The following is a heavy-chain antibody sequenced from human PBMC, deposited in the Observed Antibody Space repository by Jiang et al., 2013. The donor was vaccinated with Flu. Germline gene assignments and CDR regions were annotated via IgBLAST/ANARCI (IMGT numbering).Heavy chain of an antibody. CDR1: GYTFTTYT. V-gene: IGHV7-4-1*02. D-gene: IGHD2-15*01. CDR2: INTNTGNP. J-gene: IGHJ5*02. CDR3: VRVGGQYCSGGSCYWFDP. Sequence: QSGSELKKPGASVKVSCKASGYTFTTYTMNWVRQAPGQGLEWMGWINTNTGNPTYAQGFTGRFVFSLDTSVSTAYLQISSLKAEDSAMYYCVRVGGQYCSGGSCYWFDPWGQGTLVTVSS.